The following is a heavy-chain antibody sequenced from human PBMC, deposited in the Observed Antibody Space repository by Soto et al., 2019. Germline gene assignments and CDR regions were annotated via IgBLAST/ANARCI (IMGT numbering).Heavy chain of an antibody. V-gene: IGHV3-23*01. CDR2: VTSSGGST. CDR1: GFTFSNYA. J-gene: IGHJ4*02. D-gene: IGHD6-19*01. CDR3: AKPASIAVTGLFDY. Sequence: EVQLLESGGGLVQPGGSLRLSCAASGFTFSNYAMSWVRQAPGKGLEWVSTVTSSGGSTYYADSVKGRFTISRDTSKNTLFLQMTSLSADDTAVYYCAKPASIAVTGLFDYWGQGTLVTVSS.